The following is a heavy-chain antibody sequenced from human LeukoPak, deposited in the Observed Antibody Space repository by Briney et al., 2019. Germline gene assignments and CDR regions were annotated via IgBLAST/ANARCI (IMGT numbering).Heavy chain of an antibody. CDR2: ISYDGSNK. Sequence: GGSLRPSCAASGFTFSSYAMHWVRQAPGKGLEWVAVISYDGSNKYYADSVKGRFTISRDNSENTLYLQMNSLRAEDTAVYYCARLGSSGYLDYWGQGTLVTVSS. D-gene: IGHD3-22*01. V-gene: IGHV3-30-3*01. J-gene: IGHJ4*02. CDR3: ARLGSSGYLDY. CDR1: GFTFSSYA.